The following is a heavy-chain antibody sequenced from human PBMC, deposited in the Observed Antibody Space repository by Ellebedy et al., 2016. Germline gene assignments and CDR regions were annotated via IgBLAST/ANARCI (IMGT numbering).Heavy chain of an antibody. CDR3: ARTPDLQQLPFD. CDR2: IDPSDSYT. Sequence: GESLKISCKGSGYSFTSYWIGWVRQMPGKGLEWMGRIDPSDSYTNYSPSFQGHVTISADKSISTAYLQWSSLKASDTAMYYCARTPDLQQLPFDWGQGTLVTVSS. J-gene: IGHJ4*02. V-gene: IGHV5-10-1*01. CDR1: GYSFTSYW. D-gene: IGHD1-1*01.